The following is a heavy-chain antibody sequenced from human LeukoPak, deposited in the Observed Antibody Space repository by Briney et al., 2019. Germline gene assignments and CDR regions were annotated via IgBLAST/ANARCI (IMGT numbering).Heavy chain of an antibody. V-gene: IGHV4-4*07. D-gene: IGHD3-22*01. J-gene: IGHJ5*02. CDR1: GGSISSYY. CDR2: IYTSGST. Sequence: SETLSLTCTVSGGSISSYYWSWIRQPAGKGLEWIGRIYTSGSTNYNPCLKSRVTMSVDTSKNQFSLKLSSVTAADTAVYYCARDVRGAYYYDSSGYYYDWFDPWGQGTLVTVSS. CDR3: ARDVRGAYYYDSSGYYYDWFDP.